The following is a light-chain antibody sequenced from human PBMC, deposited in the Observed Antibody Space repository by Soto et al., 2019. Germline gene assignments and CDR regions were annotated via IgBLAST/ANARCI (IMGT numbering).Light chain of an antibody. Sequence: DIQMTQSPSSLSASVGDRVTITCRASQSISNYLNWYQQRPGKAPELLIYAASSLQSGVPSRFSGSGSETDFTLTISSLQPEDFATYHCQQSYSIPWTFGQGAKVEIK. J-gene: IGKJ1*01. V-gene: IGKV1-39*01. CDR2: AAS. CDR1: QSISNY. CDR3: QQSYSIPWT.